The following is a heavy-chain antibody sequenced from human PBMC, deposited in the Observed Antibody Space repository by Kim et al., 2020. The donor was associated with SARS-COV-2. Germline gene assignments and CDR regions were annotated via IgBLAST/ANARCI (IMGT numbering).Heavy chain of an antibody. CDR2: INPNSGGT. Sequence: ASVKVSCKASGYTFTGYYMHWVRQAPGQGLEWMGWINPNSGGTNYAQKFQGWVTMTRDTSISTAYMELSRLRSDDTAVYYCARARGWSSSSIRGWFDPWGQGTLVTVSS. V-gene: IGHV1-2*04. CDR1: GYTFTGYY. D-gene: IGHD6-13*01. J-gene: IGHJ5*02. CDR3: ARARGWSSSSIRGWFDP.